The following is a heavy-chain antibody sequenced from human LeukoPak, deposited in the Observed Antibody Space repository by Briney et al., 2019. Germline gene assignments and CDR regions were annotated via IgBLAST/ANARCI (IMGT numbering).Heavy chain of an antibody. CDR2: INGDSGTI. V-gene: IGHV3-48*04. J-gene: IGHJ4*02. Sequence: GGSLRLSCAASGFTFSIHSMNWVRQAPGRGLEWISNINGDSGTINYADSVRGRFTISRDNAKNSLYLQMNSLRAEDTAVYYCAKDPSGAHFDYWGQGTLVTVSS. CDR1: GFTFSIHS. D-gene: IGHD1-14*01. CDR3: AKDPSGAHFDY.